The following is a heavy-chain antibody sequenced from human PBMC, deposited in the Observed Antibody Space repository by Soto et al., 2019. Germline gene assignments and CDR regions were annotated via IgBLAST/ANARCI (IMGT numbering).Heavy chain of an antibody. CDR2: IRGSGGST. Sequence: GGSLRLSCAASGFTISSYAMSWVRQAQRPGLAWISAIRGSGGSTYYADSVNGRSTSSRDNSTNTRYLQMNSLRAEDTGVYYWAKSRQRGIAAAGSLFDYWGQGTLVTVSS. D-gene: IGHD6-13*01. CDR1: GFTISSYA. V-gene: IGHV3-23*01. CDR3: AKSRQRGIAAAGSLFDY. J-gene: IGHJ4*02.